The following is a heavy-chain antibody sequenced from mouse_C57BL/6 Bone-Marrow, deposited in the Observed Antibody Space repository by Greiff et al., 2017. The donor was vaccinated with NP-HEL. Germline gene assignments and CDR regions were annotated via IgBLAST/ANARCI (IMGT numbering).Heavy chain of an antibody. Sequence: EVKLKQSGPELVKPGASVKISCKASGYTFTDYYMNWVKQSHGKSLEWIGDINPNNGGTSYNQKFKGKATLTVDKSSSTAYMELRSLTSEDSAVYYCEAYYSNYVGYFDVWGTGTTVTVSS. D-gene: IGHD2-5*01. CDR1: GYTFTDYY. V-gene: IGHV1-26*01. CDR2: INPNNGGT. CDR3: EAYYSNYVGYFDV. J-gene: IGHJ1*03.